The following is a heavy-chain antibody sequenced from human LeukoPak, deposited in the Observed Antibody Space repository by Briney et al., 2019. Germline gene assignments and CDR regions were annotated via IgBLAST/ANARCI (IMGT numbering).Heavy chain of an antibody. CDR2: INPNSGDT. Sequence: GASVKVSCKASGYTFTGYYMHWVRQAPGQGLEWMGWINPNSGDTNSAQKFQDRVTMTRDTSISTAYMELSRLTSDDTAVYYCARGERYVSDYWGQGTLVTVSS. V-gene: IGHV1-2*02. D-gene: IGHD1-1*01. J-gene: IGHJ4*02. CDR1: GYTFTGYY. CDR3: ARGERYVSDY.